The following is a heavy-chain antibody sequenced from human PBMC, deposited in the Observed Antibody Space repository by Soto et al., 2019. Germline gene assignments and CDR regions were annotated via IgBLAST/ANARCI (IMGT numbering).Heavy chain of an antibody. CDR3: AKALGELSPESYDY. J-gene: IGHJ4*02. D-gene: IGHD3-16*02. CDR1: GFTFSSYA. V-gene: IGHV3-30*18. CDR2: ISYDGSDK. Sequence: QVQLVESGGGVVQPGRSLRLSCAASGFTFSSYAMHWVRQAPGKGLEWVAVISYDGSDKYYADSVKGRFTISRDNSKNTLNLQMNSRRADDTAVYYCAKALGELSPESYDYWGQGTLITASA.